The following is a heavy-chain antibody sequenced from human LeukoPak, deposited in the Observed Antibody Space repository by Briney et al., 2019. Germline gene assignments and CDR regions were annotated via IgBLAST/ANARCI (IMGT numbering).Heavy chain of an antibody. J-gene: IGHJ5*02. CDR3: ARVLAAAGNNWFDP. CDR1: GGSFSGYY. CDR2: INHSGST. D-gene: IGHD6-13*01. V-gene: IGHV4-34*01. Sequence: SETLSLTCAVYGGSFSGYYWSWIRQPPGKGLEWLGEINHSGSTNYNPSLKSRVTISVDTSKNQFSLKLSSVTAADPAGYYCARVLAAAGNNWFDPWGQGTLVTVSS.